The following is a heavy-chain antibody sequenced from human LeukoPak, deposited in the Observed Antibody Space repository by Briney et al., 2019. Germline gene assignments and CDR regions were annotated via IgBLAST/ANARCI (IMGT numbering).Heavy chain of an antibody. CDR3: ARGRWLQGLHYFDY. CDR1: GFTVSSNY. CDR2: IYSGGST. Sequence: PGGSLRLSCAASGFTVSSNYMSWVRQAPGKGLEWVSVIYSGGSTYYADSVKGRFTISRDNSKNTLYLQMNSLRAEDTAVYYCARGRWLQGLHYFDYWGQGTMVTVSS. J-gene: IGHJ4*02. D-gene: IGHD5-24*01. V-gene: IGHV3-66*01.